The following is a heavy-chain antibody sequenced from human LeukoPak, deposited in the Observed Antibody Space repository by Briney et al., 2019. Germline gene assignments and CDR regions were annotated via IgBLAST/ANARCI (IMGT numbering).Heavy chain of an antibody. D-gene: IGHD3-10*01. CDR3: TTDAGWFGELLGY. J-gene: IGHJ4*02. V-gene: IGHV3-15*01. CDR2: IKNKTNGGTT. CDR1: GFTLSNAY. Sequence: GGSLRLSCAASGFTLSNAYMSWVRQAPGKGLEWVGRIKNKTNGGTTDYAAPVKGRFTISRDDSKNTLYLQMNSLKTEDTAVYYCTTDAGWFGELLGYWGQGTLVTVSS.